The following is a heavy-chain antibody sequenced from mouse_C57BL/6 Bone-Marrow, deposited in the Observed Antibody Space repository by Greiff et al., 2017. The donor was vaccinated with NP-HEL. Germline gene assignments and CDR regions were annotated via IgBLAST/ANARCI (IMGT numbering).Heavy chain of an antibody. J-gene: IGHJ3*01. D-gene: IGHD2-2*01. Sequence: QVQLQQPGTELVKPGASVKLSCKASGYTFTSYWMHWVKQRPGQGLEWIGNINPSNGGTNYNEKFKNKATLTVDKSSSTAYMQLSSLTSEDSAVYYCAREGPIYYGYDEGFAYWGQGTLVTVSA. CDR1: GYTFTSYW. CDR2: INPSNGGT. CDR3: AREGPIYYGYDEGFAY. V-gene: IGHV1-53*01.